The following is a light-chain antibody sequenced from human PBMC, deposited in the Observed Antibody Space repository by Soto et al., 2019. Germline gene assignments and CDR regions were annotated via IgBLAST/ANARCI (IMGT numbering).Light chain of an antibody. CDR1: QSLSSSQ. J-gene: IGKJ1*01. Sequence: EIVLTQSPGTLSLSPGERATLSCRASQSLSSSQLAWYQQKPGQAPRLLIHDASSRATGISDRFTGSGSGTDFTLTITTLEPEDFAVYYCQQRSNWPPWTVGQGTKVDIK. V-gene: IGKV3D-20*02. CDR3: QQRSNWPPWT. CDR2: DAS.